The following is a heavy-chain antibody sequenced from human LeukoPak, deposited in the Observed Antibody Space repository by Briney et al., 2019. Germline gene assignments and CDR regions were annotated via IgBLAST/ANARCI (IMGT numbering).Heavy chain of an antibody. V-gene: IGHV3-23*01. CDR1: GFTFSNYA. J-gene: IGHJ4*02. Sequence: PGGSLRLSCAASGFTFSNYAMTWVRQAPGKGLEWVSTISESGSATYDAGSVKGRLTISRDNSKNTLFLQMNSLRAEDTAVYYCAKDKNYYGSGSYGNDYWGQGTLVTVSS. CDR2: ISESGSAT. D-gene: IGHD3-10*01. CDR3: AKDKNYYGSGSYGNDY.